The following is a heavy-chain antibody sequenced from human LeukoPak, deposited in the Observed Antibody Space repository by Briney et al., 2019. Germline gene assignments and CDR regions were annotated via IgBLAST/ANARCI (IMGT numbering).Heavy chain of an antibody. V-gene: IGHV3-48*01. D-gene: IGHD3-16*01. Sequence: GGSLRLSCAASGFTFSSYSLNWVRQAPGKGLEWVSYISGSSGTIYYADSVKGRFTISRDNAKNSLYLQMNSLRAEDTAVYYCARRSEFGVLYYMDVWGKGTTVTVSS. CDR1: GFTFSSYS. J-gene: IGHJ6*03. CDR3: ARRSEFGVLYYMDV. CDR2: ISGSSGTI.